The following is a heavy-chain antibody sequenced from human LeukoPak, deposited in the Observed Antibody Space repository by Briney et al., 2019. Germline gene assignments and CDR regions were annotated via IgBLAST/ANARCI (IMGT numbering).Heavy chain of an antibody. CDR3: TTRGLQAEY. V-gene: IGHV3-23*01. J-gene: IGHJ4*02. CDR1: GFTFSSYA. CDR2: ISGSGSNT. Sequence: GGSLRLSCAASGFTFSSYAMTWVRQAPGRGLERVSAISGSGSNTYYADSVKGRFTISRDSSKNTLYLQMNSLKTEDTAVYYCTTRGLQAEYWGQGTLVTVSS. D-gene: IGHD5-24*01.